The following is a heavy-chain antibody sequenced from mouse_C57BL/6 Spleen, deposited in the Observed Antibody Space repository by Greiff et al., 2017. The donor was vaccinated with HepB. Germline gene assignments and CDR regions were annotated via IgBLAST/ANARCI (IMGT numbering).Heavy chain of an antibody. V-gene: IGHV1-69*01. CDR3: ALTGTGAY. CDR1: GYTFTSYW. D-gene: IGHD4-1*01. J-gene: IGHJ3*01. Sequence: VQLQQPGAELVMPGASVKLSCKASGYTFTSYWMHWVKQRPGQGLEWIGEIDPSDSYTNYNQKFKGKSTLTVDKSSSTAYMQLSSLTSEDSAVYYCALTGTGAYWGQGTLVTVSA. CDR2: IDPSDSYT.